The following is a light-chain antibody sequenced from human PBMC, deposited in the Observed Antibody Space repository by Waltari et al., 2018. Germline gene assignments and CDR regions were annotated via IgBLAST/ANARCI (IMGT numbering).Light chain of an antibody. CDR3: QVWDSSSDHRV. V-gene: IGLV3-21*02. J-gene: IGLJ3*02. CDR2: DDS. Sequence: SYILTQPPSVSVAPGQTARIPCGGNNIGSKTVHWYQQKPGQAPVLVVSDDSDRPSGIRERFSDSNSGNTATLTISSVEAGDEADYYCQVWDSSSDHRVFGGGTTLTVL. CDR1: NIGSKT.